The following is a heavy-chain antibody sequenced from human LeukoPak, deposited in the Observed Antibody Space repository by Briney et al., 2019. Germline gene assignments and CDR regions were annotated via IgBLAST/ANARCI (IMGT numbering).Heavy chain of an antibody. D-gene: IGHD6-13*01. CDR1: GFTFSSYA. J-gene: IGHJ6*03. Sequence: GGSLRLSCAASGFTFSSYAMNWVRQAPGKVLEWVSSIRESGGTTDYADSVKGRFTISRDNSKNTLYLQMNSLRAEDTAVYYCAREGFSRGYYQYYYMDVWGKGTTVTVSS. CDR3: AREGFSRGYYQYYYMDV. CDR2: IRESGGTT. V-gene: IGHV3-23*01.